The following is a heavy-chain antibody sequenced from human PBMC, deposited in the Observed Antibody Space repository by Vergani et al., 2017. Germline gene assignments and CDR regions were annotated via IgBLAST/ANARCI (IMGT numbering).Heavy chain of an antibody. V-gene: IGHV6-1*01. J-gene: IGHJ6*03. CDR1: GDSVSSNTAA. CDR2: TYDRSKWYN. CDR3: ARGTRGELRPYYYYYYMDV. Sequence: QVQLQQSGPGLVKPSQTLSLTCAISGDSVSSNTAAWNWIRQSPSRGLVWLGRTYDRSKWYNDYAVSVKSRITINPDTSKNQFSLQLNSVTPEDTAVYYCARGTRGELRPYYYYYYMDVWGKGTTVTVSS. D-gene: IGHD1-26*01.